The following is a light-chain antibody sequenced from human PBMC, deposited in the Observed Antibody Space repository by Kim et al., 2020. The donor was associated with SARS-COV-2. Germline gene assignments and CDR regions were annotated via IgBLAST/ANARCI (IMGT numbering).Light chain of an antibody. J-gene: IGKJ5*01. CDR2: NTP. CDR3: QQRHSWIT. V-gene: IGKV3-11*01. Sequence: SLSPGESATLSCSASQGISGSLAWYQQRPGQAPRLLIYNTPNRATGIPTRFSGSGSGTDFTLTISSLESDDFAVYYCQQRHSWITFGQGTRLEIK. CDR1: QGISGS.